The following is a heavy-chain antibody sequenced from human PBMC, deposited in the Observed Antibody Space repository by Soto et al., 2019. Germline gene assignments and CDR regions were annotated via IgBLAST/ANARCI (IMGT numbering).Heavy chain of an antibody. J-gene: IGHJ4*02. D-gene: IGHD6-19*01. CDR3: ARGGQWLVPFDY. V-gene: IGHV1-69*08. Sequence: QVQLVQSGAEVKKPGSSVKVSCKASGGTFSSYTISWVRQAPGQGLEWMGRIIPILGTANYAQKFQGRVTITADKSTSTAYMELSSLRSEDTAVYYCARGGQWLVPFDYWGQGTLVTVSS. CDR2: IIPILGTA. CDR1: GGTFSSYT.